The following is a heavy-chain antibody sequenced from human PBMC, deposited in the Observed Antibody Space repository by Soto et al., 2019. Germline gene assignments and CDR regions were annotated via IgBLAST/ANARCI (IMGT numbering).Heavy chain of an antibody. J-gene: IGHJ4*02. V-gene: IGHV3-23*01. CDR1: GFTFSSYA. D-gene: IGHD4-4*01. CDR2: ITGGVGVT. CDR3: AKCQRMTRTQSYSHY. Sequence: EVQLLESGGGLVQPGGSLRLSCAASGFTFSSYAMTWVRQAPGKGLEWVSVITGGVGVTYYADSMKGRYTISRANYKNTMYLQMTSLRGEDTAVYTIAKCQRMTRTQSYSHYWGQGTQVTV.